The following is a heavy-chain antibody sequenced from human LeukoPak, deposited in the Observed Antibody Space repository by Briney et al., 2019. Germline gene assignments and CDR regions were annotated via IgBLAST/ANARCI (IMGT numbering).Heavy chain of an antibody. CDR3: ARSGWLQGSFDY. CDR2: INPNSGGT. Sequence: VSVKVSCKASGYTFTGYYMHWVRQAPGQGLEWMGRINPNSGGTNYAQKFQGRVTMTRDTSISTAYMELSRLRSDDTAVYYCARSGWLQGSFDYWGQGTLVTVSS. CDR1: GYTFTGYY. J-gene: IGHJ4*02. V-gene: IGHV1-2*06. D-gene: IGHD5-24*01.